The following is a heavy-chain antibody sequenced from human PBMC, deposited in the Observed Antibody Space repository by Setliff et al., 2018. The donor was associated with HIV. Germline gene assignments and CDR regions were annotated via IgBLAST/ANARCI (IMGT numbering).Heavy chain of an antibody. D-gene: IGHD6-13*01. V-gene: IGHV1-3*01. J-gene: IGHJ5*02. CDR3: ARGVGSSWFEN. CDR2: INAGNGNT. CDR1: GYTFTSYA. Sequence: ASVKVSCKASGYTFTSYAMHWVRQAPGQRLEWMGWINAGNGNTKYSQKFQGRVTFTRDTSASTAYMELSSLRSEDTAVYYCARGVGSSWFENWGQGTLVTVSS.